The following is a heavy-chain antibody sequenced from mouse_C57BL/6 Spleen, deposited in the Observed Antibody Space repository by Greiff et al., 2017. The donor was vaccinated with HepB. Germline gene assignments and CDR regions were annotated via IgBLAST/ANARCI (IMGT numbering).Heavy chain of an antibody. J-gene: IGHJ2*01. CDR2: IDPENGDT. V-gene: IGHV14-4*01. CDR1: GFNIKDDY. Sequence: VQLQQSGAELVRPGASVKLSCTASGFNIKDDYMHWVKQRPEQGLEWIGWIDPENGDTEYASKFQGKATITADTSSNTAYLQLSSLTSEDTAVYYCTTFCLDYWGQGTTLTVSS. CDR3: TTFCLDY.